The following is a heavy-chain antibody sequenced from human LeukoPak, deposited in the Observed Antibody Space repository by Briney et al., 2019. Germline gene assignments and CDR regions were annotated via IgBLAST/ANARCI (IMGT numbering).Heavy chain of an antibody. CDR3: ATSRSGWANFDY. CDR2: INPSGGST. CDR1: GYTFTSYY. J-gene: IGHJ4*02. D-gene: IGHD6-19*01. V-gene: IGHV1-46*01. Sequence: ASVKVSCKASGYTFTSYYMHWVRQAPGQGLEWMGIINPSGGSTSYAQKFQGRVTMTRDTSTSTVYMELSSLRSEDTAVYYCATSRSGWANFDYWGQGTLVTISS.